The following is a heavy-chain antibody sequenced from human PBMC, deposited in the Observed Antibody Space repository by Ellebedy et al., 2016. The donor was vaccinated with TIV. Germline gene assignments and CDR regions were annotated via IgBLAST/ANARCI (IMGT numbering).Heavy chain of an antibody. CDR3: ARKTGTTWGSWFDP. V-gene: IGHV5-51*01. J-gene: IGHJ5*02. Sequence: KVSXXGSGYSFTSYWIGWVRQMPGKGLEWMGIIFPGDSDTRYSPSFQGQVTISADKSISTAYLQWSSLKASDTAMYYCARKTGTTWGSWFDPWGQGTLVTVSS. CDR2: IFPGDSDT. D-gene: IGHD1-1*01. CDR1: GYSFTSYW.